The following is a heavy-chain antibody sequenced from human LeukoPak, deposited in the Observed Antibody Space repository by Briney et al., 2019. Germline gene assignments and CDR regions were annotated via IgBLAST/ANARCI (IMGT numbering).Heavy chain of an antibody. V-gene: IGHV2-5*02. CDR3: AHSGGYCSSSTCYDHFDS. Sequence: SGPTLVKPTQTLTLTCTFSGFSLRTSGVGVGWIRQPPGKALEWLALIYLDDDKRYSPSLKTRLTITADTSKNQVVLTMTNMDAVDTATYYCAHSGGYCSSSTCYDHFDSWGQGTLVTVSS. CDR1: GFSLRTSGVG. CDR2: IYLDDDK. D-gene: IGHD2-2*01. J-gene: IGHJ4*02.